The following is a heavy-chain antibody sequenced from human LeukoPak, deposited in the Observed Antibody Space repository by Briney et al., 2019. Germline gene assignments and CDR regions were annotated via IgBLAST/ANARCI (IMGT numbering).Heavy chain of an antibody. CDR2: IYSGGST. CDR1: GLTVSINY. CDR3: ARGRYCSGGSLSYLDY. V-gene: IGHV3-66*01. J-gene: IGHJ4*02. D-gene: IGHD2-15*01. Sequence: PGRSLRLSCALSGLTVSINYMSWVRQPHGEVLEWVSVIYSGGSTYYADSEKSRFTNSRDNSKNTLYVQKNSLRAEDTAVYYCARGRYCSGGSLSYLDYWGQGTLVTVSS.